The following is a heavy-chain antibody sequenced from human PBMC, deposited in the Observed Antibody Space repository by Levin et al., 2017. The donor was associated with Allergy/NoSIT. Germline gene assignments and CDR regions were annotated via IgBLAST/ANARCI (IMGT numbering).Heavy chain of an antibody. J-gene: IGHJ2*01. CDR2: IYYSGTT. CDR1: GGSMSNYY. CDR3: ARLIKVSGTTSGWYFDL. D-gene: IGHD2-15*01. V-gene: IGHV4-59*08. Sequence: SETLSLTCIVSGGSMSNYYWSWIRQPPGKGLEWIGHIYYSGTTNYDPSLTSRVTISLDTSNNQFSLNLGSVTAADTAVYYCARLIKVSGTTSGWYFDLWGRGTLVTVSS.